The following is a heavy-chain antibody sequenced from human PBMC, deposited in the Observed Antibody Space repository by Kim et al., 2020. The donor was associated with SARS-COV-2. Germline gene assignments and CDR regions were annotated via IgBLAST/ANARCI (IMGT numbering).Heavy chain of an antibody. CDR3: ATPVGYYYDSSGY. Sequence: YYADSVKGRFSISRDNAKSSLYLQMNSLRAEDTAVYYCATPVGYYYDSSGYWGQGTLVTVSS. D-gene: IGHD3-22*01. J-gene: IGHJ4*02. V-gene: IGHV3-21*01.